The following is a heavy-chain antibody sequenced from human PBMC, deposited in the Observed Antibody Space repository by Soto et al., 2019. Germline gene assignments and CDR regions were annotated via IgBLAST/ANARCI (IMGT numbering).Heavy chain of an antibody. V-gene: IGHV4-30-4*01. CDR1: GGSISSGDYY. Sequence: PSETLSLTCTVCGGSISSGDYYWSWIRQPPGKGLEWIGYIYYSGSTYYNPSLKSRVTISVDTSKNQFSLKLSSVTAADTAVYYCARDYCSSTSCPPGPFDPWGQGTLVTVSS. J-gene: IGHJ5*02. D-gene: IGHD2-2*01. CDR3: ARDYCSSTSCPPGPFDP. CDR2: IYYSGST.